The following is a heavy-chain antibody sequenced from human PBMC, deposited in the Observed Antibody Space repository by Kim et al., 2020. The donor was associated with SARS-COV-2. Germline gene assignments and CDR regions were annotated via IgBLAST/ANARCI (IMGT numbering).Heavy chain of an antibody. V-gene: IGHV3-23*01. D-gene: IGHD3-3*01. CDR1: GFSFSTYA. J-gene: IGHJ4*02. CDR2: NVGSDGST. CDR3: AKGSGYYSFDY. Sequence: GGSLRLSCAASGFSFSTYAMNWVRQAPGQGLAWVSVNVGSDGSTFYADSVKGRFTISRDNSKNMLYLQMNSLRAEDTAVYYCAKGSGYYSFDYWGQGTLVTVSS.